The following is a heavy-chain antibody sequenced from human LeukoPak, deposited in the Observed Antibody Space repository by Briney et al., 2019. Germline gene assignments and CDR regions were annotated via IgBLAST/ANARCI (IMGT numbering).Heavy chain of an antibody. J-gene: IGHJ5*01. CDR2: ISYDRSNE. CDR3: ASCLLTLGNGIFYNNW. Sequence: PGGSLRLSCAASGFIFNNYGMHWVRQAPGKGLEWVAFISYDRSNEYYTNSVKGRFTMSRDNSKNTLYLQMNSLRAEDTAVYYWASCLLTLGNGIFYNNW. CDR1: GFIFNNYG. D-gene: IGHD3-9*01. V-gene: IGHV3-30*03.